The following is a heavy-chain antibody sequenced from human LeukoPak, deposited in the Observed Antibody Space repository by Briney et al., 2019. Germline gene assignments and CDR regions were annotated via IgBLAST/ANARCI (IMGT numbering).Heavy chain of an antibody. V-gene: IGHV3-48*02. Sequence: GGSLRLSCAASGFTVSSNYMSWVRQAPGKGLEWVSYISSSSSTIYYADSVKGRFTISRDNAKNSLYLQMNSLRDEDTAVYYCAREDGTTAYYYYYGMDVWGQGTTVTVSS. J-gene: IGHJ6*02. D-gene: IGHD1-7*01. CDR2: ISSSSSTI. CDR3: AREDGTTAYYYYYGMDV. CDR1: GFTVSSNY.